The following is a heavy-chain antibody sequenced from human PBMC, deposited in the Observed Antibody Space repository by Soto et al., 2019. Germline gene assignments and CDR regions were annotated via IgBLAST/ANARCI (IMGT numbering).Heavy chain of an antibody. J-gene: IGHJ4*02. CDR1: GYTFTGYY. V-gene: IGHV1-2*04. CDR3: ARVATIFGVVPDY. Sequence: QVQLVQSGAEVKKPGASVKVSCKASGYTFTGYYIHCVRQAPGQGLEWMGWINPNGGGTNYAQKCQEWVSMARDTSIRTADMELGRLKSDDAAVYYCARVATIFGVVPDYWGQGTLVTVSS. CDR2: INPNGGGT. D-gene: IGHD3-3*01.